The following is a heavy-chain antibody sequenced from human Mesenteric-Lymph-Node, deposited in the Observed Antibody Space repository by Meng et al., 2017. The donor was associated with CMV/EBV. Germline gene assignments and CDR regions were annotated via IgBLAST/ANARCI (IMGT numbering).Heavy chain of an antibody. J-gene: IGHJ4*02. CDR1: GFTFRTTW. CDR3: TTGFGTAEAF. CDR2: IKSRNDGGTA. Sequence: GESLKISCAASGFTFRTTWMSWVRQAPGKGLDWVGRIKSRNDGGTADHGTPVKGRFTISRDDSKDTLYLQMNSPKVEDTAVYYCTTGFGTAEAFWGQGTLVTVSS. V-gene: IGHV3-15*01. D-gene: IGHD1-1*01.